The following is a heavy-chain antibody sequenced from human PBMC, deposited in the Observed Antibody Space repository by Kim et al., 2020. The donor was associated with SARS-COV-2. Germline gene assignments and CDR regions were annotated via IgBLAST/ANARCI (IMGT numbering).Heavy chain of an antibody. Sequence: GGSLRISCAASGFTFSNYAMTWVRQAPGKGLEWVSPIESGNGNTYYADSVRGRFTISRDDSKNTLSLQMNSLRVEDTAVYYCAKLTSGWLEDCWGQGTLVTVSS. CDR3: AKLTSGWLEDC. D-gene: IGHD6-19*01. CDR2: IESGNGNT. V-gene: IGHV3-23*01. CDR1: GFTFSNYA. J-gene: IGHJ4*02.